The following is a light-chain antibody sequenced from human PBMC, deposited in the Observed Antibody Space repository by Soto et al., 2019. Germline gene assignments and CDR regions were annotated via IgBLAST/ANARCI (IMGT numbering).Light chain of an antibody. J-gene: IGKJ1*01. Sequence: DIQMTQSPSTLSASVGDRVTITCRASQSISSWLAWYQQKPGNAPKLLIYDASSWESGVPARFSGSGSGTEFTLTISSLQPDDFATYYCQQYNSYLRTFGQGTKVEIK. CDR1: QSISSW. V-gene: IGKV1-5*01. CDR3: QQYNSYLRT. CDR2: DAS.